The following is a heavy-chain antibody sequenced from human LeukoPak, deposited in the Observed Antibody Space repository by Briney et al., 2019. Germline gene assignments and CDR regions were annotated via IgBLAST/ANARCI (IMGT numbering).Heavy chain of an antibody. D-gene: IGHD3-22*01. CDR2: IFIGGST. V-gene: IGHV3-66*01. CDR3: ARDRAMYYYGSNGY. CDR1: GFTVSGNY. J-gene: IGHJ4*02. Sequence: GGSLRLSCAASGFTVSGNYMSWVRQAPGKGLEWVSAIFIGGSTYYADSVKGRFTISRDISKNTLYLQMNSLRVEDTAVYYCARDRAMYYYGSNGYWGQGTLVTVSS.